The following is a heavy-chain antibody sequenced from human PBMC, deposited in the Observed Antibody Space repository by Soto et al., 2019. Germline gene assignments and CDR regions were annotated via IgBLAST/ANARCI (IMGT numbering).Heavy chain of an antibody. CDR1: GYTFTVYY. CDR2: INPNSGGT. J-gene: IGHJ4*02. D-gene: IGHD5-12*01. V-gene: IGHV1-2*04. CDR3: ARGRVDIADDN. Sequence: ASVKVSCKASGYTFTVYYMHWVLQAPGQGLEWMGWINPNSGGTNYAQKFQGWVTMTRDTSISTAYMELSRLRSDDTAVYYCARGRVDIADDNRGQGNLVIVYS.